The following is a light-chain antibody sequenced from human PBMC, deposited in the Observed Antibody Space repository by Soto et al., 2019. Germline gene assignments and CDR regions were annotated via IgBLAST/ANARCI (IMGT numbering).Light chain of an antibody. Sequence: EIVLTQSPATLSLSPGERATLSSRASQSVSSYLAWYQQKPGQAPRLLIYDASNRATGIPARFSGSGSGTDFTLTISSLESEDFAVYYCQQRSNCLPKTFGQGTKVEIK. CDR3: QQRSNCLPKT. V-gene: IGKV3-11*01. CDR1: QSVSSY. J-gene: IGKJ1*01. CDR2: DAS.